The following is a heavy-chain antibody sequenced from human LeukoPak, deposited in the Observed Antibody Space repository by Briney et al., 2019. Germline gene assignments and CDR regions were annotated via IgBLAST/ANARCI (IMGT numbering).Heavy chain of an antibody. CDR1: GFTVSSNY. Sequence: GGSLSLSCAASGFTVSSNYMSWVRQAQGKGLEWASVIYSGGSTYYADSVKGRFTISRDNSKNTLYLQMNSLRAEDTAVYYCARDETDYGSGSRKGYYYYGMDVWGQGTTVTVSS. J-gene: IGHJ6*02. CDR2: IYSGGST. V-gene: IGHV3-66*01. CDR3: ARDETDYGSGSRKGYYYYGMDV. D-gene: IGHD3-10*01.